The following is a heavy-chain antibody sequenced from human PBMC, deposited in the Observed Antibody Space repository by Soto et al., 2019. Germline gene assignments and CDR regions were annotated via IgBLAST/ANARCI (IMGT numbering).Heavy chain of an antibody. CDR3: ARHRLAPDFWSDSLEDFYGIDV. J-gene: IGHJ6*02. CDR2: ISYSGST. CDR1: GGSISSRRYY. Sequence: QLQLQESGPGLVKPSETLSLTCILSGGSISSRRYYWGWICQSPGKGLERIGSISYSGSTYYNPSLSSRVTVSGDTAKDQFSLQLTSVPAADAAVYYCARHRLAPDFWSDSLEDFYGIDVWVQGSTVTVSS. V-gene: IGHV4-39*01. D-gene: IGHD3-3*01.